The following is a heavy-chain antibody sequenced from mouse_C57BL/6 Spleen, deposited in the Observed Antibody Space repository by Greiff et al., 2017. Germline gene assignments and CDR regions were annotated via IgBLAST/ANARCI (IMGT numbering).Heavy chain of an antibody. V-gene: IGHV5-4*01. CDR1: GFTFSSYA. CDR3: AREDGYYAMDY. J-gene: IGHJ4*01. D-gene: IGHD2-3*01. CDR2: ISDGGSYT. Sequence: EVKLMESGGGLVKPGGSLKLSCAASGFTFSSYAMSWVRQTPEKRLEWVATISDGGSYTYYPDNVKGRFTISRDNAKNNLYLQVSHLKSEDTAMYYCAREDGYYAMDYWGQGTSVTVSS.